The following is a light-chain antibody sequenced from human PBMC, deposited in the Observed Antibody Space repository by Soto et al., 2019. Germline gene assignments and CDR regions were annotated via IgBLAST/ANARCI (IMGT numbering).Light chain of an antibody. CDR1: QSIGLA. Sequence: EIVLTQSPATLSLSPGERATLSCRASQSIGLAIAWYQHKPGQAPRLLIYGASTRATGIPAKFSGGGSGTEFTLTIASLQSEDLAVYYCQQYDNWPPVTFGGGTKVDIK. CDR3: QQYDNWPPVT. V-gene: IGKV3D-15*01. J-gene: IGKJ4*01. CDR2: GAS.